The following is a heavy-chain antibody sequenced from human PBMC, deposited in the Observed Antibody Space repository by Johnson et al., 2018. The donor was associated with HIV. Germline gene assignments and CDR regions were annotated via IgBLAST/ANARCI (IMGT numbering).Heavy chain of an antibody. CDR1: GFTFSSYA. D-gene: IGHD1/OR15-1a*01. CDR2: ISYDGSNK. V-gene: IGHV3-30*04. CDR3: ANSGEHESQIHAFDI. J-gene: IGHJ3*02. Sequence: QVQLVESGGGVVQPGRSLRLSCAASGFTFSSYAMHWVRQAPGKGLEWVAVISYDGSNKYYADSVKGRFTISRDNSKNTLYLQMNSLRAEDTAVYYCANSGEHESQIHAFDIWGQGTMVTVSS.